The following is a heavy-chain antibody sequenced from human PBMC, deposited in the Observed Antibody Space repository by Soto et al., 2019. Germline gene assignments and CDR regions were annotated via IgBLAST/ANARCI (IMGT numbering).Heavy chain of an antibody. V-gene: IGHV4-31*03. CDR1: NASITSSGYY. D-gene: IGHD1-26*01. CDR3: ARMSGTYYVPDY. J-gene: IGHJ4*02. Sequence: QVQLQESGPRLVEASQTLSLTCTVSNASITSSGYYWGWVRQPPGKRLEWIGYIYHSGSTFYRPSLQSRLTMSVDTSKNQFSLTLRSVTAADTAVYHCARMSGTYYVPDYWGQGTLVTVSS. CDR2: IYHSGST.